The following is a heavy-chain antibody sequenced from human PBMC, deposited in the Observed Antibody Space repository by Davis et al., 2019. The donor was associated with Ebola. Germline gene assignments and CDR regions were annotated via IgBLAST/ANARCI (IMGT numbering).Heavy chain of an antibody. J-gene: IGHJ4*02. CDR3: ARGEQQLADY. D-gene: IGHD6-13*01. CDR2: VDSSGFDT. Sequence: GGSLRLSCAASGLTFSSYGMHWVRQAPGKGLEWVSTVDSSGFDTHYAGSVQGRFTISRDNAKNTLYLQMNSLRAEDTAVYYCARGEQQLADYWGQGTLVTVSS. V-gene: IGHV3-21*01. CDR1: GLTFSSYG.